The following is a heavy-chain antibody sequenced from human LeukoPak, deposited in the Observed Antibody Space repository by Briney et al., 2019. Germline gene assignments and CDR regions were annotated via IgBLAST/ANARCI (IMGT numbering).Heavy chain of an antibody. CDR2: ISYDGSNK. V-gene: IGHV3-30*04. Sequence: GGSLRLSCAASGFTFSSYAMHWVRQAPGKGLEWVAVISYDGSNKYHADSVKGRFTISRDNSKNTLYLQMNSLRAEDTAVYYCARDPVVVAAGGSFDYWGQGTLVTVSS. CDR1: GFTFSSYA. D-gene: IGHD2-15*01. J-gene: IGHJ4*02. CDR3: ARDPVVVAAGGSFDY.